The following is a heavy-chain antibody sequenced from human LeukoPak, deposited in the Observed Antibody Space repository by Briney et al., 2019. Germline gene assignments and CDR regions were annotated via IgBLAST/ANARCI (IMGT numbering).Heavy chain of an antibody. Sequence: GESLKISCKGSGYSFTSYWIGWVRQMPGKGLEWMGIIYPGDSDTRNSPSFQGQVTISADKSISTAYLQWSSLKASDTAMYFCARQRQGAYYDSSGYPNDAFDIWGQGTMVTVSS. V-gene: IGHV5-51*01. CDR1: GYSFTSYW. J-gene: IGHJ3*02. CDR3: ARQRQGAYYDSSGYPNDAFDI. CDR2: IYPGDSDT. D-gene: IGHD3-22*01.